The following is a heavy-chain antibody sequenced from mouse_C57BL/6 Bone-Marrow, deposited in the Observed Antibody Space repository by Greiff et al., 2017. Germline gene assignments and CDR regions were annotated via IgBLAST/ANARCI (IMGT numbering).Heavy chain of an antibody. CDR3: ARRTTVGYYFDD. CDR1: GYAFTNYL. CDR2: INPGSGGT. J-gene: IGHJ2*01. V-gene: IGHV1-54*01. Sequence: VQLQQSGAELVRPGTSVKVSCKASGYAFTNYLIEWVKQRPGQGLEWIGVINPGSGGTNYNEKFKGKATLTADKSSSTAYMQLSSLTSEDSSVYFCARRTTVGYYFDDWGQGTTLTVSS. D-gene: IGHD1-1*01.